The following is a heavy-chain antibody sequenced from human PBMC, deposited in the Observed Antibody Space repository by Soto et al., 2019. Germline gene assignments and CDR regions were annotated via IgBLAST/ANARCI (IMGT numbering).Heavy chain of an antibody. CDR3: AGGLRFLEWFFDY. D-gene: IGHD3-3*01. J-gene: IGHJ4*02. V-gene: IGHV3-48*01. CDR2: ISSSSSTI. CDR1: GFTFSSYS. Sequence: GGSLRLSCAASGFTFSSYSMNWVRQAPGKGLEWVSYISSSSSTIYYADSVKGRFTISRDNAKNSLYLQMNSLRAEDTAVYYCAGGLRFLEWFFDYWGQGTLVTVSS.